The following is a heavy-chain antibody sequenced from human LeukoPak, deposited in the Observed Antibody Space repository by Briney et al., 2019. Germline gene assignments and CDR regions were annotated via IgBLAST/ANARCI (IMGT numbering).Heavy chain of an antibody. D-gene: IGHD3-22*01. V-gene: IGHV1-69*05. CDR2: IIPIFGTA. J-gene: IGHJ3*02. CDR1: GGTFSSYA. CDR3: ARGKSSLSSGYTNDAFDI. Sequence: SVKVSCKASGGTFSSYAISWVRQAPGQGLEWMGGIIPIFGTANYAQKFQGRVTITTDESTSTAYMELSSLRSEDTAVYYCARGKSSLSSGYTNDAFDIWGQGTMVTVSS.